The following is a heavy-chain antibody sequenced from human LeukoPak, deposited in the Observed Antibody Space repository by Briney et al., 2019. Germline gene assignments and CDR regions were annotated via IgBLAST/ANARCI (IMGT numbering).Heavy chain of an antibody. CDR2: IWYDGSNK. Sequence: GRSLRLSCAASGFTFSSYGMHWVRQAPGKGLEWVAVIWYDGSNKYYADSVKGRFTTSRDNSKNTLYLQMNSLRAEDTAVYYCARDMEYYDSSGYSAHLDYWGQGTLVTVSS. CDR1: GFTFSSYG. D-gene: IGHD3-22*01. CDR3: ARDMEYYDSSGYSAHLDY. J-gene: IGHJ4*02. V-gene: IGHV3-33*01.